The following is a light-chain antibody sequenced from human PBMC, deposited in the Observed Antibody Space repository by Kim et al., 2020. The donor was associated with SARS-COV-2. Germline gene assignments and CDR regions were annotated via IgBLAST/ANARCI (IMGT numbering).Light chain of an antibody. CDR2: GAS. CDR3: QQYNNWPLL. Sequence: SPGERATLSCRASQSVSSNLAWYQQKPGQAPRLLIYGASTRATGIPARFSGSGSGTEFTLTISSLQSEDFAVYYCQQYNNWPLLFGQGTKVEIK. CDR1: QSVSSN. J-gene: IGKJ1*01. V-gene: IGKV3-15*01.